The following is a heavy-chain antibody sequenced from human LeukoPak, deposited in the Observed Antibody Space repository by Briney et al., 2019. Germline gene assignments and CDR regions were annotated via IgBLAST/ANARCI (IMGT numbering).Heavy chain of an antibody. CDR1: GGSISSSSYY. CDR2: IYCSGST. D-gene: IGHD6-13*01. CDR3: ARYSSSWSFGYYYYYMDV. Sequence: SETLSLTCTVSGGSISSSSYYWGWIRQPPGKGLEWIGSIYCSGSTYYNPSLKSRVTISVDTSKNQFSLKLSSVTAADTAVYYCARYSSSWSFGYYYYYMDVWGKGTTVTVSS. V-gene: IGHV4-39*01. J-gene: IGHJ6*03.